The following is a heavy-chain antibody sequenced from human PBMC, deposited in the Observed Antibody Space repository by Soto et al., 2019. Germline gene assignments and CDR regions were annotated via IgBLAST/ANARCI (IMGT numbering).Heavy chain of an antibody. D-gene: IGHD6-19*01. V-gene: IGHV4-4*07. CDR2: ISTSGNT. Sequence: LCGGSINNYYWSWIRQSAGKGLEWIGRISTSGNTNYNPFLKSRITMSVDTSKNQFSLKLSALTAADTAVYYCAGAVAGTGDFDRWGQGTLITVSS. CDR3: AGAVAGTGDFDR. J-gene: IGHJ4*02. CDR1: GGSINNYY.